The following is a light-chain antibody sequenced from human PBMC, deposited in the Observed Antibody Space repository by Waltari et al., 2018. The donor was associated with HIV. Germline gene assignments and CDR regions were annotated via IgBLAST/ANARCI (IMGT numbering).Light chain of an antibody. V-gene: IGLV3-27*01. J-gene: IGLJ3*02. Sequence: SYALTPPSSLSVSPGQTARITSTGDVVANNYARWFQQKPGQAPVLVIYKDSERPSGIPERFSGSSSGTTVTLTISGAQVEDEADYYCYSAADNRGVFGGGTKLTVL. CDR3: YSAADNRGV. CDR2: KDS. CDR1: VVANNY.